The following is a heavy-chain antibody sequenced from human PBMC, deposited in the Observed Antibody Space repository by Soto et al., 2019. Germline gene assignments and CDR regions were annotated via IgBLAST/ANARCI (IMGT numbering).Heavy chain of an antibody. CDR3: AKALPTLNNRGDYFYGMDV. D-gene: IGHD2-15*01. J-gene: IGHJ6*02. Sequence: EVPLLESGGGLVQPGGSLRLSCAASGFTFSNYAMNWVRQAPGKGLEWVSVISGSDGSTYYADSVKGRFTISRDNSKNTLYLQMNTRRAEHTAVYYCAKALPTLNNRGDYFYGMDVWGQGTTVTVSS. CDR1: GFTFSNYA. V-gene: IGHV3-23*01. CDR2: ISGSDGST.